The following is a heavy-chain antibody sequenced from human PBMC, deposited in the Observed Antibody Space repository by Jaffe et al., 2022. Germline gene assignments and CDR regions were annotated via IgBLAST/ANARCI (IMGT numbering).Heavy chain of an antibody. Sequence: QVHVVESGGGVVEPGGSLRLSCEASGPTFSSTGMHWVRQGPGKGLEWVASVEFDGDKITYADSVKGRFTMSRGSSKNTVYLQMTSLTTEDAALYYCAIGFGLYKWLYYFDFWGQGTLVTVSS. D-gene: IGHD1-20*01. CDR2: VEFDGDKI. J-gene: IGHJ4*02. CDR3: AIGFGLYKWLYYFDF. CDR1: GPTFSSTG. V-gene: IGHV3-30*02.